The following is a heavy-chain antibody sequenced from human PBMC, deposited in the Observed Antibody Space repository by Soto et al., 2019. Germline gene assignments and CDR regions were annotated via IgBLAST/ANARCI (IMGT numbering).Heavy chain of an antibody. CDR3: ARPRTMYYDILTGYYQH. V-gene: IGHV3-30-3*01. J-gene: IGHJ1*01. Sequence: GGSLRLSCAASGFTFSSYAMHWVRQAPGKGLEWVAVISYDGSNKYYADSMKGRFTISRDNSKNTLYLQMNSLRAEDTAVYYCARPRTMYYDILTGYYQHWGQGTLVTVSS. CDR2: ISYDGSNK. D-gene: IGHD3-9*01. CDR1: GFTFSSYA.